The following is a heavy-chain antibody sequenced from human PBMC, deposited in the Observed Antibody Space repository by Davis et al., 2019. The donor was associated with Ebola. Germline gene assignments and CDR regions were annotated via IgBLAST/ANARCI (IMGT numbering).Heavy chain of an antibody. Sequence: GESLKISCAASGFTFSSYAMSWVRQAPGKGLEWVSAISGSGGSTYYADSVKGRFTISRDNAKNSLYLQMNSLRAEDTAVYYCARGRGYTYGQNNWFDPWGQGTLVTVSS. CDR3: ARGRGYTYGQNNWFDP. J-gene: IGHJ5*02. CDR2: ISGSGGST. D-gene: IGHD5-18*01. V-gene: IGHV3-23*01. CDR1: GFTFSSYA.